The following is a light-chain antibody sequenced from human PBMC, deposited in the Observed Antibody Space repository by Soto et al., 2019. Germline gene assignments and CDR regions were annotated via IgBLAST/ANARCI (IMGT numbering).Light chain of an antibody. CDR3: QQYGSTPRT. J-gene: IGKJ1*01. CDR1: QSVSSY. Sequence: EIVMTQSPATLSVSPGERATLSCRASQSVSSYLAWYQQKPGQAPRLLIYGASSRATGIPDRFSGSGSGTGFTLTISRLEPEDFAVYYCQQYGSTPRTFGQGTKVDIK. CDR2: GAS. V-gene: IGKV3-20*01.